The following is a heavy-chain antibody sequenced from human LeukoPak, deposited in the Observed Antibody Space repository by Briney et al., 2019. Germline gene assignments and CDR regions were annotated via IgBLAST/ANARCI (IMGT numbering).Heavy chain of an antibody. CDR3: ARAHLPYSSSWNTDY. V-gene: IGHV1-46*01. J-gene: IGHJ4*02. D-gene: IGHD6-13*01. CDR1: GYTFTSYY. Sequence: ASVKVPCKASGYTFTSYYMHWVRQAPGQGLEWMGIINPSGGSTSYAQKFQGRVTMTRNTSISTAYMELSSLRSEDTAVYYCARAHLPYSSSWNTDYWGQGTLVTVSS. CDR2: INPSGGST.